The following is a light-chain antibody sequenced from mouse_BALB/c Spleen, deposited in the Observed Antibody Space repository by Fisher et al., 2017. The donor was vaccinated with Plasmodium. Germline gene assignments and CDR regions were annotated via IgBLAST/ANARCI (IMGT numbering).Light chain of an antibody. CDR3: SQGTHVPWT. CDR1: QSLLNSDGKTY. V-gene: IGKV1-135*01. CDR2: LVS. Sequence: VLTQTTLTLSVTIGQPASISCKSSQSLLNSDGKTYLSWLLQRPGQSPKRLIYLVSKLDSGVPDRFTGSGSGTDFTLKISRVEAEDLGVYFCSQGTHVPWTFGGGTKLEIK. J-gene: IGKJ1*01.